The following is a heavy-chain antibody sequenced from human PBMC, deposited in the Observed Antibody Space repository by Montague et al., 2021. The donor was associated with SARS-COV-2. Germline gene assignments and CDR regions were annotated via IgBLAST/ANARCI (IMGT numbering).Heavy chain of an antibody. V-gene: IGHV4-61*02. D-gene: IGHD1-26*01. CDR1: GASISTGIYY. J-gene: IGHJ4*02. CDR2: IRTTGHT. CDR3: ARFGSGTLEFDL. Sequence: SHSHSLIYTVSGASISTGIYYWSWIRQPAGKGLEWIGRIRTTGHTDYNSSLESRVFMSVDTSTNQFSLSLTSVTAADTAVYFCARFGSGTLEFDLWGQGTLVTVSS.